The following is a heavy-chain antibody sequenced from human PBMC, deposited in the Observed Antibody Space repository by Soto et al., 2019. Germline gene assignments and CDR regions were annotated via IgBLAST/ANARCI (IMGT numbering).Heavy chain of an antibody. CDR3: VRSGDNYNLLDY. J-gene: IGHJ4*02. CDR1: GFTFSDHY. D-gene: IGHD1-1*01. V-gene: IGHV3-11*06. CDR2: SSNSGSFT. Sequence: VGSLRLSCAASGFTFSDHYMSWIRQAPGKGLEWIGYSSNSGSFTRYADSVKGRFSISGDNAKNSLYLQINSLRGDDTAVYYCVRSGDNYNLLDYWGQGTPVTVSS.